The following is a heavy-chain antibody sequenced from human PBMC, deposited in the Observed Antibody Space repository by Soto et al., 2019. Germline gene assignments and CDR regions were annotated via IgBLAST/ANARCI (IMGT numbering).Heavy chain of an antibody. CDR2: ISASTLTT. V-gene: IGHV3-48*02. CDR3: ARAPQLVAPAATGFDS. D-gene: IGHD2-2*01. CDR1: GFPFSTYS. Sequence: EVELAESGGGLVQPGGSLRLSCAASGFPFSTYSMSWVRQAPGKGLEWISYISASTLTTFYADSVKGRFTISRDTAQNSLYLQMNSLRDEDTAVYYCARAPQLVAPAATGFDSWGQGTLVTVSS. J-gene: IGHJ4*02.